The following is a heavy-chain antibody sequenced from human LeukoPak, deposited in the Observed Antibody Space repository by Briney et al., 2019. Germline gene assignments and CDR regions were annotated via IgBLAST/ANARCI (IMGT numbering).Heavy chain of an antibody. J-gene: IGHJ3*02. CDR1: GYTFTSYG. CDR2: ISAYNGNT. V-gene: IGHV1-18*01. D-gene: IGHD3-9*01. Sequence: GASVKVSCKASGYTFTSYGISWVRQAPGQGLEWMGWISAYNGNTNYAQKLQGRVTMTTDTSTSTAYMELRSLRSDDTAVYYCARTGRPLRYFDWLPDAFDIWGQGTMVTVSS. CDR3: ARTGRPLRYFDWLPDAFDI.